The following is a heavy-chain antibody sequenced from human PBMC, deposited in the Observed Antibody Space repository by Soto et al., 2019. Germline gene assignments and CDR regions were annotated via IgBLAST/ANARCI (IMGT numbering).Heavy chain of an antibody. D-gene: IGHD5-18*01. CDR2: ISYDGSNK. J-gene: IGHJ4*02. Sequence: QVQLVESGGGVVQPGGSLRLSCAASGFTFSSYGMHWVRQAPGKGLEWVAVISYDGSNKYYADSVKGRFTISRDNSKNTLYLQMNSLRAEDTAVYYGAKGSTAMTYFDYWGQGTLVTVSS. CDR1: GFTFSSYG. V-gene: IGHV3-30*18. CDR3: AKGSTAMTYFDY.